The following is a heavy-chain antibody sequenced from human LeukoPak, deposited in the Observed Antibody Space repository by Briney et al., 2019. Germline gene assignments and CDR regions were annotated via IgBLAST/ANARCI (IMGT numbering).Heavy chain of an antibody. D-gene: IGHD6-6*01. CDR1: GYTFSSYG. Sequence: ASVKVSCKXSGYTFSSYGISWVRQAPGQGLERMGWISDYNGNTKYAENLQGRVTMTTDTSTNTAYMEVRSLTSDDTAVYYCARDWSSSSPYFDLWGQGTQVTVSS. CDR2: ISDYNGNT. V-gene: IGHV1-18*04. CDR3: ARDWSSSSPYFDL. J-gene: IGHJ4*02.